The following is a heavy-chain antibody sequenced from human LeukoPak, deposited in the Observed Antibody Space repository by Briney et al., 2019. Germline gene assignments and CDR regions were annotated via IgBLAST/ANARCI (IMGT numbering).Heavy chain of an antibody. J-gene: IGHJ3*02. CDR2: ISSNGGST. D-gene: IGHD6-19*01. CDR1: GFTFSSHA. V-gene: IGHV3-64*01. CDR3: ARGLALNIAVAANGAFDI. Sequence: PGGSLRLSCAASGFTFSSHAMPWVRQAPGKGLEYVSAISSNGGSTYYANSVKGRFTISRDNSKNTLYLQMGSLTTEDMAVYYCARGLALNIAVAANGAFDIWGQGTMVTVSS.